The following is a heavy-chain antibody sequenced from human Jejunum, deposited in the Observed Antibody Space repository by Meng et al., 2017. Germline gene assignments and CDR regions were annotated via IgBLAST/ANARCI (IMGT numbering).Heavy chain of an antibody. V-gene: IGHV3-30*04. J-gene: IGHJ3*02. CDR1: GFTFSSHA. CDR3: ARGNRGNSDAFDI. Sequence: GESLKISCTTSGFTFSSHAMHWVRQAPGKGLEWVAIVFYDGTNKYYADSVKGRFTISRDNSKNTLSLQMNSLSTEDTAVYFCARGNRGNSDAFDIWGQGTMVTVSS. CDR2: VFYDGTNK. D-gene: IGHD4-23*01.